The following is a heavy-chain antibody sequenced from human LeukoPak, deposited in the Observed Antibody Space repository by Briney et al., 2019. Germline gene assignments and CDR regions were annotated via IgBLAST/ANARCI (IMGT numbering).Heavy chain of an antibody. CDR2: IYTSGST. Sequence: SETLSLTCTVSGGSISSYYWSWIRQPAGEGLEWIGRIYTSGSTNYNPSLKSRVTMSVDTSKNQFSLKLSSVTAADTAVYYCASHYDSSGYYYVGAFDIWGQGTMVTVSS. CDR1: GGSISSYY. CDR3: ASHYDSSGYYYVGAFDI. V-gene: IGHV4-4*07. D-gene: IGHD3-22*01. J-gene: IGHJ3*02.